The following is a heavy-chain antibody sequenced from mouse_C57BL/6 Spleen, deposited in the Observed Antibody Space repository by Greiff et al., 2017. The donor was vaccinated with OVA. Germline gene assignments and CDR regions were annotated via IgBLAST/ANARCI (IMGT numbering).Heavy chain of an antibody. Sequence: VQLQQPGAELVRPGTSVTLSCKASGYTFTSYWMHWVKQRPGQGLEWIGVIDPSDSYTNYNQKFKGKATLTVDTSSSTAYMQLSSLTSEDSAVYYCARFSFDYWGQGTTLTVSS. CDR1: GYTFTSYW. J-gene: IGHJ2*01. CDR2: IDPSDSYT. V-gene: IGHV1-59*01. CDR3: ARFSFDY.